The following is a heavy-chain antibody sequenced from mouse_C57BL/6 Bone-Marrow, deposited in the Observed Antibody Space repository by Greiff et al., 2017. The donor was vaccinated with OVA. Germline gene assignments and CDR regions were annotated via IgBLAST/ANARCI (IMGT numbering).Heavy chain of an antibody. V-gene: IGHV1S26*01. CDR2: INPSSGYT. CDR3: ARGDAMDY. CDR1: GYTFTSYT. J-gene: IGHJ4*01. Sequence: QVQLQQPGAELVKPGASVKLSCKASGYTFTSYTMHWVKQRPGQGLEWIGYINPSSGYTKYNQKFKDKATLTADKSSSTAYMQLSSLTSEDSAVYYCARGDAMDYWGQGTSVTVSS.